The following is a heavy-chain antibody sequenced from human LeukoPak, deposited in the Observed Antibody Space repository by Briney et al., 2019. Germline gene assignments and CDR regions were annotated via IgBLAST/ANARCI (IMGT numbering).Heavy chain of an antibody. CDR2: IFYCGSP. CDR3: ARTPYYDILTGFPNNWFDP. CDR1: GRSISSYY. D-gene: IGHD3-9*01. J-gene: IGHJ5*02. V-gene: IGHV4-59*01. Sequence: SETLSLTCTVSGRSISSYYWSSIRQPPGKGLEWNGYIFYCGSPNYNPPLKSRVTISVDTSKNQYSLKLSSVTAPDTAVYDCARTPYYDILTGFPNNWFDPWGQGTLVTVSS.